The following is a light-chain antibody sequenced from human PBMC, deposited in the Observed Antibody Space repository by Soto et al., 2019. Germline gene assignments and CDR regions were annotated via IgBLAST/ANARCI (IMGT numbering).Light chain of an antibody. CDR1: SNDVGGYDY. CDR2: DVS. CDR3: CSYAGTYSYV. V-gene: IGLV2-11*01. J-gene: IGLJ1*01. Sequence: QWVLTQPRSVSASPAQSVTLSCTGTSNDVGGYDYVSWYQQHPGKAPKLIIYDVSKRPSGVPDRFSGSKSGNTASLTISGLQAEDEADYYCCSYAGTYSYVFGTGT.